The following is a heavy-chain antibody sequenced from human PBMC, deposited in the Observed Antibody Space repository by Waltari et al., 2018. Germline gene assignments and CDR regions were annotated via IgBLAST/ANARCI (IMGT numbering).Heavy chain of an antibody. CDR1: GDSINNHH. D-gene: IGHD3-9*01. J-gene: IGHJ3*02. CDR2: AYYTGRT. CDR3: ARDLGGFNHFDWFLSI. V-gene: IGHV4-59*11. Sequence: QVQLQASGPGLVKPSETLSLTCTVSGDSINNHHWAWIRQPPGKGLEWIGYAYYTGRTNYNPSLRSRLTISVDTSKNQFSLNLNSVTAADTAVYYCARDLGGFNHFDWFLSIWGPGTMVTVSS.